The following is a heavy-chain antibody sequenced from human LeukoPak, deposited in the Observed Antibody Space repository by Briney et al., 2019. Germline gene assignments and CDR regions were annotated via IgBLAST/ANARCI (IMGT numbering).Heavy chain of an antibody. J-gene: IGHJ6*03. CDR3: ARDFYDFWSGYSNYYYYMDV. Sequence: PGGSLRLSCAASGFTFSSYGMHWVRQAPGKGLEWVAFIRYDGSNKYYADSVKGRFTISRDNSKNTLYLQVNSLRAEDTAVYYCARDFYDFWSGYSNYYYYMDVWGKGTTVTVSS. V-gene: IGHV3-30*02. CDR1: GFTFSSYG. D-gene: IGHD3-3*01. CDR2: IRYDGSNK.